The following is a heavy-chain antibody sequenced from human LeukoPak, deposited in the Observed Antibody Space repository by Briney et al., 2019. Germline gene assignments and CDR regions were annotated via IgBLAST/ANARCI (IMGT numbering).Heavy chain of an antibody. V-gene: IGHV3-30*14. CDR3: ARGAMSTFARFDS. J-gene: IGHJ4*02. CDR2: ISYDGSNK. CDR1: GFTFSSYA. Sequence: GRSLRLSCAASGFTFSSYAMHWVRQAPGKGLEWVAVISYDGSNKYYADSVKGRFTISRDRSQNTLYLQMKSLRAEDTAVYYCARGAMSTFARFDSWGQGTLVSVSS. D-gene: IGHD2/OR15-2a*01.